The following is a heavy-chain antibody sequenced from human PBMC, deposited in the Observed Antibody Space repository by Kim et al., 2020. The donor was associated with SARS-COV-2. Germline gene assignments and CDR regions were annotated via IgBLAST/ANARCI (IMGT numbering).Heavy chain of an antibody. Sequence: GESLKISCKGSGYSFTSYWISWVRQMPGKGLEWMGRIDPSDSYTNYSPSFQGHVTISADKSISTAYLQWSSLKASDTAMYYCASANWEHWYFDLWGRGTLVTVSS. CDR3: ASANWEHWYFDL. V-gene: IGHV5-10-1*01. J-gene: IGHJ2*01. CDR2: IDPSDSYT. CDR1: GYSFTSYW. D-gene: IGHD7-27*01.